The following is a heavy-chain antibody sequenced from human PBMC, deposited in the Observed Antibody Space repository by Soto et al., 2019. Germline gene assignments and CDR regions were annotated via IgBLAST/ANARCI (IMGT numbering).Heavy chain of an antibody. D-gene: IGHD6-19*01. CDR1: GFTFSTYA. Sequence: GGSLRLSCAASGFTFSTYAMSWVRQAPGKGLDWVSAISGSGGSTYYADSVKGRFTISRDNSRNTLNLQMNSLRAEDTAVYYCAKDLGATVAGGGVFVNWGQGAQVTVSS. CDR2: ISGSGGST. J-gene: IGHJ4*02. CDR3: AKDLGATVAGGGVFVN. V-gene: IGHV3-23*01.